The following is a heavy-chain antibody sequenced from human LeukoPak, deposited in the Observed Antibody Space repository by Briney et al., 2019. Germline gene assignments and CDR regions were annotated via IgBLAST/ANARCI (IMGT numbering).Heavy chain of an antibody. J-gene: IGHJ4*02. V-gene: IGHV3-21*01. D-gene: IGHD5-24*01. Sequence: GGSLRLSCAASGFTFSSYSMNWVRQAPGKGLEWVSSISSSSSYIYYADSVKGRFTISRDNSKNTLYLQMNNLRAEDTAVYYCARESGDGHFDYWGQGTLVTVSS. CDR1: GFTFSSYS. CDR3: ARESGDGHFDY. CDR2: ISSSSSYI.